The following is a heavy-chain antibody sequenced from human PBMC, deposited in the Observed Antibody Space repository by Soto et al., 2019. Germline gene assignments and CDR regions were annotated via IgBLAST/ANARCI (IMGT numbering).Heavy chain of an antibody. J-gene: IGHJ6*02. CDR2: ISYDGSNK. CDR1: GFTISSYA. Sequence: GGSLSLSCASSGFTISSYAMHLVRPAQGKGLEWVAVISYDGSNKYYADSVKGRFTISRDNSKNTLYLQMNSLRAEDTAVYYCERAMGNYYYYYGMDVWGQGTTVTVSS. D-gene: IGHD3-10*01. V-gene: IGHV3-30-3*01. CDR3: ERAMGNYYYYYGMDV.